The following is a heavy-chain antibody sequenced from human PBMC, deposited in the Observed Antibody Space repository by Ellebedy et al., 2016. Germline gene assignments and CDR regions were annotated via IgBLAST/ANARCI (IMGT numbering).Heavy chain of an antibody. D-gene: IGHD1-7*01. CDR3: AKDKGAKYNWNYGDWFNP. J-gene: IGHJ5*02. V-gene: IGHV3-23*01. CDR2: ISGSGGST. CDR1: GFTFSSYA. Sequence: GGSLRLXCAASGFTFSSYAMSWVRQAPGKGLEWVSAISGSGGSTYYADSVKGRFTISRDNSKNTLYLQMNSLRAEDTAVYYCAKDKGAKYNWNYGDWFNPWGQGTLVTVSS.